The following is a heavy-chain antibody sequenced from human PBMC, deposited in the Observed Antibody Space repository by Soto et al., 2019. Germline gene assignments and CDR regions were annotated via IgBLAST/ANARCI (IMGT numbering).Heavy chain of an antibody. V-gene: IGHV5-51*01. Sequence: PGESLEISCKGSVYSFTSYWIGWVRQMPGKGLEWMGIIYPGDSDTRYSPSFQGQVTISADKSISTAYLQWSSLKASDTAMYYCARFSRWGLINQLPRDEKQLYYYYGMDDLCQGNTGTL. CDR1: VYSFTSYW. J-gene: IGHJ6*02. CDR3: ARFSRWGLINQLPRDEKQLYYYYGMDD. CDR2: IYPGDSDT. D-gene: IGHD2-2*01.